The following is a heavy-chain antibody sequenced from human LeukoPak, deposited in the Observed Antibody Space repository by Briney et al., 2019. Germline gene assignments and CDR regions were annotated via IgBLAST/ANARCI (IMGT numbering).Heavy chain of an antibody. CDR3: ARGGKSAFYYGKDV. V-gene: IGHV3-66*01. J-gene: IGHJ6*02. Sequence: GGSLRLSCAATGLTVSTNYMSWVRQAPGKGLEWVSVFYNGINTYYADSVKGRFTTSRDNSKNTLYLQMNSLRAEDTAAYYCARGGKSAFYYGKDVWGQGTTVTVSS. CDR2: FYNGINT. D-gene: IGHD5-12*01. CDR1: GLTVSTNY.